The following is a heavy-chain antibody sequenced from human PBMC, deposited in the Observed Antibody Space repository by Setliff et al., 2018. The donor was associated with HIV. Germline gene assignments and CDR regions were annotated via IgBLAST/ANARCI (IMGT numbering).Heavy chain of an antibody. CDR3: ARGWGHDGFDF. V-gene: IGHV4-34*01. J-gene: IGHJ3*01. D-gene: IGHD7-27*01. Sequence: SETLSLTCAVYGRSFSGYYWNWIRQSPGKGLEWIGEIIHSGGTNYNPSLKSRVTMSIDTSKNQFSLNVSSVTAADTAVYYCARGWGHDGFDFWGQGTMVTVSS. CDR1: GRSFSGYY. CDR2: IIHSGGT.